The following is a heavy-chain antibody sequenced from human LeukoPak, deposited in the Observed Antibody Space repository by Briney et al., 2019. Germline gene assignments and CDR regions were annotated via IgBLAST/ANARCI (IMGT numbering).Heavy chain of an antibody. V-gene: IGHV4-31*03. CDR1: GGSISSGGYY. Sequence: PAETLSLTCTVSGGSISSGGYYWSWIRQHPGKGLEWIGYIYYSGRTYYNPSLKSRVTISVDTSKNQFSLKLSSVTAADTAVYCCARDQLAMVRGAKYGMDVWGKGTTVTVSS. J-gene: IGHJ6*04. CDR2: IYYSGRT. CDR3: ARDQLAMVRGAKYGMDV. D-gene: IGHD3-10*01.